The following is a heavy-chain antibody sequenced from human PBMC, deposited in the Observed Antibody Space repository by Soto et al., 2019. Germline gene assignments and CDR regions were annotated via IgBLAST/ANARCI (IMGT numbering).Heavy chain of an antibody. CDR2: IIPALGIT. D-gene: IGHD2-15*01. CDR3: ARDQYCSVSSCFGYPDV. CDR1: GDTFSTHT. J-gene: IGHJ6*04. V-gene: IGHV1-69*08. Sequence: QVQLVQSGATVKRPGSSVRVSCQASGDTFSTHTITWVRQAPGQGLEWVGRIIPALGITTYAPRFQGRVTISAVRSTSTAYMVLSSLTSDDTALYYCARDQYCSVSSCFGYPDVWGGGTAVIVSS.